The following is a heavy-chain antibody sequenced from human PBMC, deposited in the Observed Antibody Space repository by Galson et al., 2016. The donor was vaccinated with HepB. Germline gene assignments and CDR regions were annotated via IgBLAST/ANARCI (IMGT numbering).Heavy chain of an antibody. J-gene: IGHJ6*04. CDR3: AKGTFAALRYHGLDV. CDR2: IIPVLGVT. CDR1: GGYFNDLS. D-gene: IGHD1-14*01. V-gene: IGHV1-69*02. Sequence: SVKVSCKASGGYFNDLSFNWVRQAPGQGLEWVGRIIPVLGVTNYAQKFQDRLTISADRSTNSAYMELSGLKSDDSAVYFCAKGTFAALRYHGLDVWGKGTTVTVSS.